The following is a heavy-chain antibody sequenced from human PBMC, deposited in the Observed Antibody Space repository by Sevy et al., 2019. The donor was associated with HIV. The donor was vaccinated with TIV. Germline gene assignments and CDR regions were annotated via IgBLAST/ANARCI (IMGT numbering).Heavy chain of an antibody. J-gene: IGHJ4*02. V-gene: IGHV3-21*06. D-gene: IGHD2-2*01. CDR1: GFTFSPYS. Sequence: GGSLRLSCAASGFTFSPYSMNWVRQAPGKGLEWVSSISGTGTTIYYADSVKGRFTISRDNAKNSLYLQMNSLRAEDTAVYYCVRCGSESYSRTSSLAYWGQGTLVTVSS. CDR3: VRCGSESYSRTSSLAY. CDR2: ISGTGTTI.